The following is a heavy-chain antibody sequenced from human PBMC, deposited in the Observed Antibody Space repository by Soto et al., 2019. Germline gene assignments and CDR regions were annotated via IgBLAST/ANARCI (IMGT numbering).Heavy chain of an antibody. CDR2: INPSGGST. CDR3: ARDGENSGYDHYYFDY. CDR1: GYTFTSYY. Sequence: ASVKVSCKASGYTFTSYYMHWVRQAPGQGLEWMGIINPSGGSTSYAQKLQGRVTMTTDTSTSTAYMGLRSLRSDDTAVYYCARDGENSGYDHYYFDYWGQGTLVTVSS. D-gene: IGHD5-12*01. V-gene: IGHV1-46*01. J-gene: IGHJ4*02.